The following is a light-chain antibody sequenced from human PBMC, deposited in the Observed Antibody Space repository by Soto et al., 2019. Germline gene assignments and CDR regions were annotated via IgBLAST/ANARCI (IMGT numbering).Light chain of an antibody. V-gene: IGLV2-14*01. CDR2: DVS. CDR3: SSYTSSSTLCV. J-gene: IGLJ1*01. Sequence: QSVLTQRAFVSGSPGQSITISCTGTSSDVGGYNYVSWYQQHPGKAPKLMIYDVSNRPSGVSNRFSGSKSGNTASLTISGLQAEDEADYYCSSYTSSSTLCVFGTGTKLTVL. CDR1: SSDVGGYNY.